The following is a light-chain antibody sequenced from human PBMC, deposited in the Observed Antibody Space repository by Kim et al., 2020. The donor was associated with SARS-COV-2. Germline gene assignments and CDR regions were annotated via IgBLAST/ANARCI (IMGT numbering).Light chain of an antibody. Sequence: DTQMTQSPSTPSASVGDRVTITCRASQTIGNWLAWYQQKAGKAPRLLIYKASTLEDGVPSRFSGSGSGTKFTLTISSLHPDDFATYYCQQYNSYITFGPGTKVDIK. V-gene: IGKV1-5*03. CDR2: KAS. CDR1: QTIGNW. J-gene: IGKJ3*01. CDR3: QQYNSYIT.